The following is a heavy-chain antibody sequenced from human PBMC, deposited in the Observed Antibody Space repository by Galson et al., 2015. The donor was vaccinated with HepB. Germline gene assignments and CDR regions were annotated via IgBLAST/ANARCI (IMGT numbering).Heavy chain of an antibody. J-gene: IGHJ4*02. D-gene: IGHD2-15*01. Sequence: SLRLSCAASGFTFSDYYMSWLRQAPGKGLEWVSYISSSSSYTNYADSVKGRFTIPRDNAKNSLYLQMNSLRAEDTAVYYCARESPYCSGGSCYRFFDYWGQGTLVTVSS. V-gene: IGHV3-11*06. CDR3: ARESPYCSGGSCYRFFDY. CDR2: ISSSSSYT. CDR1: GFTFSDYY.